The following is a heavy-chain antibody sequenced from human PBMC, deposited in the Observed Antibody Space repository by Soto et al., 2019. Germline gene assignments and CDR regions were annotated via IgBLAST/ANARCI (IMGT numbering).Heavy chain of an antibody. D-gene: IGHD2-15*01. V-gene: IGHV1-69*08. CDR1: GGTFSSYT. Sequence: QVQLVQSGAEVKKPGSSVKVSCKASGGTFSSYTISWVRQAPGQGLEWMGRIIPILGIANYAQKFQGRVTITADKSTSTAYMELSRLRSADTAVDYRARDKACSGGSFYPEYFHHWSKGTMVTFS. CDR3: ARDKACSGGSFYPEYFHH. J-gene: IGHJ1*01. CDR2: IIPILGIA.